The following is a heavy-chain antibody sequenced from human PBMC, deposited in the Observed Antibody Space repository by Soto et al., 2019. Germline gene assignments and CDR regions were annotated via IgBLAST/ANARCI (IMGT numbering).Heavy chain of an antibody. CDR3: ARAIAAAGGDWFDP. D-gene: IGHD6-13*01. V-gene: IGHV4-30-2*01. CDR2: IYHSGST. J-gene: IGHJ5*02. Sequence: QLQLQESGSGLVKPSQTLSLTCAVSGGSISSGGYSWSWIRQPPGKGLEWIGYIYHSGSTYYNPSLKGRVTISVDRSKNQFSLKLSSVTAADTAVYYCARAIAAAGGDWFDPWGQGTLVTVSS. CDR1: GGSISSGGYS.